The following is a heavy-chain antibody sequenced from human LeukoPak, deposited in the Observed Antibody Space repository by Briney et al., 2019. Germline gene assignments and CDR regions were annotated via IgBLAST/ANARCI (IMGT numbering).Heavy chain of an antibody. J-gene: IGHJ4*02. CDR2: IIPIFGTA. CDR3: ARIRSLGYSYGYPPFSPFDY. D-gene: IGHD5-18*01. CDR1: GGTFSSYA. V-gene: IGHV1-69*13. Sequence: SVKVPCEASGGTFSSYAISWVRQAPGQGLEWMGGIIPIFGTANYAQKFQGRVTITADESTSTAYMELSSLRSEDTAVYYCARIRSLGYSYGYPPFSPFDYWGQGTLVTVSS.